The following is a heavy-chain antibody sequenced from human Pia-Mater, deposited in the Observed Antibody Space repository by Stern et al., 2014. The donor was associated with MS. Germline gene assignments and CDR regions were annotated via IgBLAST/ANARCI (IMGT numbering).Heavy chain of an antibody. J-gene: IGHJ6*02. Sequence: GQLVESGAEVKKPGSSGKVSCKASGGTFNVYAINWLRQAPGQGLEWMGGIIPIFGTANYPPKFHGRVSITADESTRTSSMQLISLRYDDTAVYYCARDGRPTDNYGLDVWGQGTTFTVSS. CDR3: ARDGRPTDNYGLDV. D-gene: IGHD3-9*01. V-gene: IGHV1-69*01. CDR2: IIPIFGTA. CDR1: GGTFNVYA.